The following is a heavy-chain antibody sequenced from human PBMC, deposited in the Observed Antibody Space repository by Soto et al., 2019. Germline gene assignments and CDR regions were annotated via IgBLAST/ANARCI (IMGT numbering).Heavy chain of an antibody. CDR1: GGSLSSDNYY. CDR3: SRHKVSGIISRGNWFDP. D-gene: IGHD1-1*01. J-gene: IGHJ5*02. V-gene: IGHV4-39*01. CDR2: VDYNDNS. Sequence: QLQLQESGPGLVKPSETLSLTCTVSGGSLSSDNYYWGWIRQSPGKGLEWIASVDYNDNSYYNPSLRSRVTVSVDTSKNQFSLTVSSVTAADTAVYYCSRHKVSGIISRGNWFDPWGQGTLVTVSS.